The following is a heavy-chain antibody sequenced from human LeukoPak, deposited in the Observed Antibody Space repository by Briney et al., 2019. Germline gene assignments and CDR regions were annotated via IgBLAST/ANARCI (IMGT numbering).Heavy chain of an antibody. Sequence: PSETLSLTCSVSGGSLSGFCWTWIRQPPGKGLEWIGEINHAGGINYNPSLKSRVTISVDTPKNNFPLKLSSVTAADTAVYYCARGRGELPPLDPWGQGTLVAVSS. D-gene: IGHD1-26*01. CDR2: INHAGGI. V-gene: IGHV4-34*01. J-gene: IGHJ5*02. CDR1: GGSLSGFC. CDR3: ARGRGELPPLDP.